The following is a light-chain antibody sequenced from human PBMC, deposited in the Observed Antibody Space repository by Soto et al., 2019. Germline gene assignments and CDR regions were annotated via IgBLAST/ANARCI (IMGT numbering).Light chain of an antibody. J-gene: IGKJ4*02. CDR1: QSVSSSY. Sequence: IVLTQSPCALSLSPWERATLSCRAIQSVSSSYLAWYQQKRGQAPRLLIYGASSRATGIPDRFTGSGSGTDFTLTISRLETEDFAVYYCQQYGSSPLTLGGGAKVDI. CDR3: QQYGSSPLT. CDR2: GAS. V-gene: IGKV3-20*01.